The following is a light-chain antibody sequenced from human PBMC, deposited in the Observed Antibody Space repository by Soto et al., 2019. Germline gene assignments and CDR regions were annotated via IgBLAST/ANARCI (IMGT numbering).Light chain of an antibody. J-gene: IGKJ3*01. Sequence: EIVLTQYPATLSLSPGERANLSCRASQRVSSYLAWYQQKPGQAPRLLIYDASNRATGIPARFSGSGSGTDFTLTISSLEPEDFAVYYCQQRSNWPPTFGPGTKVDIK. V-gene: IGKV3-11*01. CDR2: DAS. CDR3: QQRSNWPPT. CDR1: QRVSSY.